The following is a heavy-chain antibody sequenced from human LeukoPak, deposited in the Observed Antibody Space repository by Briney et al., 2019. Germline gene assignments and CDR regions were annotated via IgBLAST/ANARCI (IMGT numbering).Heavy chain of an antibody. CDR1: GGTFSSYA. CDR2: IIPIFGAA. J-gene: IGHJ4*02. CDR3: ANGPVASHYDFWSGYYYY. Sequence: ASVKVSCKASGGTFSSYAISWVRQAPGQGLEWMGGIIPIFGAANYAQKFQGRVTITADESTSTAYTELSSLRSEDTAVYYCANGPVASHYDFWSGYYYYWGQGTLVTVSS. V-gene: IGHV1-69*13. D-gene: IGHD3-3*01.